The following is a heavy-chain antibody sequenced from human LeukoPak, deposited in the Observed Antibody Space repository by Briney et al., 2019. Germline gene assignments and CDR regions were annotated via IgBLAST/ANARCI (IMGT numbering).Heavy chain of an antibody. D-gene: IGHD3-22*01. V-gene: IGHV4-59*01. Sequence: SETLSLTCTVSGGSTSSYYWSWIRQPPGKGLEWIGYIYYSGSTNYNPSLKSRVTISVDTSKNQFSLKLSSVTAADTAVYYCARDSGYDSWFDPWGQGTLVTVSS. CDR1: GGSTSSYY. CDR2: IYYSGST. CDR3: ARDSGYDSWFDP. J-gene: IGHJ5*02.